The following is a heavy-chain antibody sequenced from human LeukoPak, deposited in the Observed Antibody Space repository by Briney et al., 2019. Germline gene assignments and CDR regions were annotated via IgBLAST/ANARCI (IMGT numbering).Heavy chain of an antibody. CDR1: GGSFSGYY. CDR3: ARGSPYYYGSGRRYYYYMDV. CDR2: INHSGST. D-gene: IGHD3-10*01. Sequence: SETLSLTCAVYGGSFSGYYWSWIRQPPGKGLEWIGEINHSGSTNYNPSLKSRVTISVDTSKNQFSLKLSSVTAADTAVYYCARGSPYYYGSGRRYYYYMDVWGKGTTVTVSS. J-gene: IGHJ6*03. V-gene: IGHV4-34*01.